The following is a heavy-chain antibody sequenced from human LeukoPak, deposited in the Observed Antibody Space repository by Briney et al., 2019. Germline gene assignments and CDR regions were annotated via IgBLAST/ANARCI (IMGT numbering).Heavy chain of an antibody. CDR1: GFTFSSYA. Sequence: QPGGSLRLSCAASGFTFSSYAMGWVRQAPGKGLEWVSAISGSGDITYYADSMKGRFTISRDNSKNTLSLQMNSLRVEDTAVYYCTRGAGWLIDYWGQGILVTVSS. V-gene: IGHV3-23*01. D-gene: IGHD3-16*01. CDR2: ISGSGDIT. CDR3: TRGAGWLIDY. J-gene: IGHJ4*02.